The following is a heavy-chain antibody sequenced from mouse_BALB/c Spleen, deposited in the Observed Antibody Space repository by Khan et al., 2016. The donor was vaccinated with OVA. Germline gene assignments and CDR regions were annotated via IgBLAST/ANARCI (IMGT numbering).Heavy chain of an antibody. Sequence: EVKLLESGGGLVKPGGSLKLSCAASGFTFSNYAMSWVRQTPEKRLEWVASISSGDNIYYPDSVKGRFTISRDNARNILYLQMSSLRSEDTAMYYCARDYWFVYWGQGTLVTVSA. CDR2: ISSGDNI. V-gene: IGHV5-6-5*01. CDR3: ARDYWFVY. CDR1: GFTFSNYA. J-gene: IGHJ3*01.